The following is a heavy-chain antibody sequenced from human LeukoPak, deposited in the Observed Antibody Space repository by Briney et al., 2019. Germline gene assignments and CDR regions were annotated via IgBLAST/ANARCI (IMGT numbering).Heavy chain of an antibody. D-gene: IGHD3-22*01. CDR2: IYYSGNT. Sequence: ASETLSLTCTVSGGSIRSTTYYWGWIRQPPGKGLEWIGSIYYSGNTYYSPSLMSRVTISVDTSKNQFSLNLSSVTAADTAVYYCARAPHFFDTSGSRYYFDYWGQGTLVTVSS. V-gene: IGHV4-39*07. J-gene: IGHJ4*02. CDR1: GGSIRSTTYY. CDR3: ARAPHFFDTSGSRYYFDY.